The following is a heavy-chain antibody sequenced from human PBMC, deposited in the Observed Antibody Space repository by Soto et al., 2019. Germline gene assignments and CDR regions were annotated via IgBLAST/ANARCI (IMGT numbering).Heavy chain of an antibody. CDR3: ARDNSRTFPAAPGNKKGDSSGWWFDP. J-gene: IGHJ5*02. D-gene: IGHD6-13*01. Sequence: ASVKVSCKASGISFIIHYVHWVRQAPGQGPEWMGVINPAGSVTVYALKLQDRVTVTRDTSTSTVYMELNSLTSEDTAIYYCARDNSRTFPAAPGNKKGDSSGWWFDPWGQGTLVTVS. CDR2: INPAGSVT. V-gene: IGHV1-46*03. CDR1: GISFIIHY.